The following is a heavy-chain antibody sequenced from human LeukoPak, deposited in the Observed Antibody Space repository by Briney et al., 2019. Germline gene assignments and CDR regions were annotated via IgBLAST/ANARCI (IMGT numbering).Heavy chain of an antibody. CDR1: GLTFSSYW. Sequence: GGSLRLSCAGSGLTFSSYWMSWVRQAPGKGLEWVANIKQDGSEKYYVDSVKGRFTGSRDNAKNSLYLQMNSLRAEDTAVYYCAREEDTAIFDYWGQGTLVTVSS. CDR3: AREEDTAIFDY. D-gene: IGHD5-18*01. CDR2: IKQDGSEK. J-gene: IGHJ4*02. V-gene: IGHV3-7*01.